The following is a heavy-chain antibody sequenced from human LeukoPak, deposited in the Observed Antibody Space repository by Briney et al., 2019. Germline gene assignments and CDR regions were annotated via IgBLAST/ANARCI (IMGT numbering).Heavy chain of an antibody. CDR2: IYYSGST. Sequence: PSETLSLTCTVSGGSISSYYWSWIRQPPGKGLEWIGYIYYSGSTNYNPSLKSRVTISVDTSKNQFSLKLSSVTAADTAVYYCARGCGGDCYWGTGVEGQYDYWGQGTLVTVSS. J-gene: IGHJ4*02. D-gene: IGHD2-21*02. CDR3: ARGCGGDCYWGTGVEGQYDY. CDR1: GGSISSYY. V-gene: IGHV4-59*01.